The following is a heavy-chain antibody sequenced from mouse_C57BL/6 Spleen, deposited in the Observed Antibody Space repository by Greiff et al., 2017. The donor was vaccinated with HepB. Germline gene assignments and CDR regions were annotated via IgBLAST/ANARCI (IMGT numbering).Heavy chain of an antibody. Sequence: QVHVKQPGAELVKPGASVKMSCKASGYTFTSYWITWVKQRPGQGLEWIGDIYPGSGSTNYNEKFKSKATLTVDTSSSTAYMQLSSLTSEDSAVYYCARGITTVDGYFDYWGQGTTLTVSS. CDR1: GYTFTSYW. V-gene: IGHV1-55*01. CDR3: ARGITTVDGYFDY. J-gene: IGHJ2*01. D-gene: IGHD1-1*01. CDR2: IYPGSGST.